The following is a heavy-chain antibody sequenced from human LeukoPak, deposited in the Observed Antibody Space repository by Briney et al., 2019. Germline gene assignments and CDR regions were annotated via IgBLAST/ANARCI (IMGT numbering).Heavy chain of an antibody. J-gene: IGHJ3*02. CDR2: IYYSGST. CDR3: ARLGGYSYGYNGAFDI. D-gene: IGHD5-18*01. Sequence: SETLSLTCTVSGGSISSSCYYWGWIRQPPGKGLEWIGSIYYSGSTYYNPSLKSRVTISVDTSKNQFSLKLSSVTAADTAVYYCARLGGYSYGYNGAFDIWGQGTMVTVSS. V-gene: IGHV4-39*01. CDR1: GGSISSSCYY.